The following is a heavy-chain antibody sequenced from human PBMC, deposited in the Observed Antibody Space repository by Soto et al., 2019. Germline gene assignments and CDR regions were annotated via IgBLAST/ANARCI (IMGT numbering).Heavy chain of an antibody. V-gene: IGHV3-21*01. J-gene: IGHJ6*02. CDR3: AIDLKPHGMDV. Sequence: GGSLRLSCAASGFTFSSYSMNWVRQDPGKGLEWVSSISSSSSYIYYADSVKGRFTISRDNAKNSLYLQMNSLRAEDTAVYYCAIDLKPHGMDVWGQGTTVTVSS. CDR2: ISSSSSYI. CDR1: GFTFSSYS.